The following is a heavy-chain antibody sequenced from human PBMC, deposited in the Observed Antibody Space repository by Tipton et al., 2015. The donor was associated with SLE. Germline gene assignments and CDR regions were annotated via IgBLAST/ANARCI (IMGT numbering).Heavy chain of an antibody. D-gene: IGHD3-16*02. J-gene: IGHJ5*02. Sequence: TLSLTCAVYGGSFSGYYWSWIRQSPGKGLEWIGEINHSGSTNYNPSLKSRVTLSVDTSKNQFSLKLSSVTAADTAVYFCAIEGEHYDYIWGSYRRNWFNPWGQGPLVTFSS. CDR3: AIEGEHYDYIWGSYRRNWFNP. CDR2: INHSGST. V-gene: IGHV4-34*01. CDR1: GGSFSGYY.